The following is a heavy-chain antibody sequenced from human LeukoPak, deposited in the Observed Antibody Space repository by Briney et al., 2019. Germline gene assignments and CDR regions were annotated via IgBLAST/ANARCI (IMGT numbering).Heavy chain of an antibody. CDR3: AREADIVVVVAASWFDP. Sequence: GRSLRLSCAASGFTFSSYAMHWVRQAPGKGLEWVAVISYDGSNKYYADSVKGRFTISRDNSKNTLYLQMNSLRAEDTAVYYCAREADIVVVVAASWFDPWGQGTLVTVSS. CDR2: ISYDGSNK. CDR1: GFTFSSYA. D-gene: IGHD2-15*01. J-gene: IGHJ5*02. V-gene: IGHV3-30-3*01.